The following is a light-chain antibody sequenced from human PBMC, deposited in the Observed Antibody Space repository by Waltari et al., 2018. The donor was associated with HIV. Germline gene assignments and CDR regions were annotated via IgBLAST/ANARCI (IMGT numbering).Light chain of an antibody. CDR3: QVWEVSGDHPV. Sequence: SYVLTQPPSVSVAPGKTASITCGRNNIESKSVHWYHQKPGQAPFLVIYDDRDRPSGSPERFSGSNSGNTATLTISRVEAGDEADYYCQVWEVSGDHPVFGGGTKLTVL. CDR1: NIESKS. J-gene: IGLJ3*02. V-gene: IGLV3-21*01. CDR2: DDR.